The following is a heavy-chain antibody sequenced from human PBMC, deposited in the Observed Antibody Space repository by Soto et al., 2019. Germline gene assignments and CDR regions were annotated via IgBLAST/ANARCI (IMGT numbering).Heavy chain of an antibody. CDR3: ARDQGSHPGD. CDR2: IHHSGST. CDR1: GGSISNGDW. Sequence: QVQLQESGPGLVRPSGTVSLTCAVSGGSISNGDWWSWVRQPPGKGLEWIGEIHHSGSTNYNPSLKSRVTMSVVPSNNLFSLPLNSVTAADTAFYYSARDQGSHPGDWGQGTLVSVSS. J-gene: IGHJ4*02. V-gene: IGHV4-4*02. D-gene: IGHD6-13*01.